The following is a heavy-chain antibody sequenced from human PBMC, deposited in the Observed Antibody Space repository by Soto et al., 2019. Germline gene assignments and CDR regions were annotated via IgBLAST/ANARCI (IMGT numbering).Heavy chain of an antibody. CDR3: ARDSFTGDYGDYLFYRY. J-gene: IGHJ4*02. V-gene: IGHV1-3*01. CDR1: GYTFTSYA. D-gene: IGHD4-17*01. Sequence: ASVKVSCKASGYTFTSYAMHWVRQAPGQRLEWMGWINAGNGNTKYSQKFQGRVTITRDTSASTAYMELSSLRSEDTAVYYCARDSFTGDYGDYLFYRYWGQGTMVTVYS. CDR2: INAGNGNT.